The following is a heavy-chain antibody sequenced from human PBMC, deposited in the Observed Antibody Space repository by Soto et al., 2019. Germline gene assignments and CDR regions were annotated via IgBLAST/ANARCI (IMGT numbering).Heavy chain of an antibody. J-gene: IGHJ4*02. CDR1: GYTFSSYS. V-gene: IGHV1-18*04. CDR3: ARDNGYYDL. CDR2: ISTYSGNT. Sequence: QIQMVQSGAEVKQPGASVKISCKTSGYTFSSYSINWVRQAPGQGLEWMAWISTYSGNTHYAERVQDRVTVTLDKSARTAFMEMRGLTSDDTAVYFCARDNGYYDLWGQGTLVTVSS.